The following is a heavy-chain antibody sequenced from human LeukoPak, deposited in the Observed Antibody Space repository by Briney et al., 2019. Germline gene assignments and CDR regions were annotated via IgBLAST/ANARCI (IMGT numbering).Heavy chain of an antibody. CDR3: ARNPPAIYDILTGYYRPGDDAFDI. D-gene: IGHD3-9*01. J-gene: IGHJ3*02. V-gene: IGHV1-2*04. Sequence: ASVKVSCKASGYTFTGYYMHWVRQAPGQGLEWMGWIDPNSGGTNYAQKFQGWVTMTRDTSISTAYMELSRLRSDDTAVYYCARNPPAIYDILTGYYRPGDDAFDIWDQGTMVTVSS. CDR2: IDPNSGGT. CDR1: GYTFTGYY.